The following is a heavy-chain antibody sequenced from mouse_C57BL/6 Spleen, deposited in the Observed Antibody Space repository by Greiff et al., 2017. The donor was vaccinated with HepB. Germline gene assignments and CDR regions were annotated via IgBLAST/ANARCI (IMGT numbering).Heavy chain of an antibody. V-gene: IGHV10-1*01. J-gene: IGHJ1*03. CDR1: GFSFNTYA. Sequence: EVKLVESGGGLVQPKGSLKLSCAASGFSFNTYAMNWVRQAPGKGLEWVARIRSKSNNYATYYADSVKDRFTISRDDSESMLYLQMNNLKTEDTAMYYCVRIRWDWYFDVWGTGTTVTVSS. CDR2: IRSKSNNYAT. CDR3: VRIRWDWYFDV. D-gene: IGHD4-1*01.